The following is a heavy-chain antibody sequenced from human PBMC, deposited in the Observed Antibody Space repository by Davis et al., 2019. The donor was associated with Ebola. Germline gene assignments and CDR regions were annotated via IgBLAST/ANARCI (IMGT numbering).Heavy chain of an antibody. Sequence: SVKVSCKASGGTFSSYAISWVRQAPGQGLEWMGGIIPIFTTANYAQKFQGRVTITADKSTSTAYMELSSLKSEDTAVYYCAGHRRSGFRELLFHYYYYGMDVWGQGTTVTVSS. J-gene: IGHJ6*02. CDR1: GGTFSSYA. V-gene: IGHV1-69*06. CDR2: IIPIFTTA. CDR3: AGHRRSGFRELLFHYYYYGMDV. D-gene: IGHD3-10*01.